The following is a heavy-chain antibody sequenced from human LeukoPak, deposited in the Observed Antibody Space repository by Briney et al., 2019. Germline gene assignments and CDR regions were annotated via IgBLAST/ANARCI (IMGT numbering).Heavy chain of an antibody. Sequence: GPVKVSFKASGYTFTSYDINWVRQATGQGLEWMGWMNPNSGNTGYAQKFQGRVTMTRNTSISTAYMELSSLRSEDTAVYYCKCGWYEYYYYMDVWGKGTTVTVSS. J-gene: IGHJ6*03. CDR2: MNPNSGNT. CDR3: KCGWYEYYYYMDV. D-gene: IGHD6-19*01. V-gene: IGHV1-8*01. CDR1: GYTFTSYD.